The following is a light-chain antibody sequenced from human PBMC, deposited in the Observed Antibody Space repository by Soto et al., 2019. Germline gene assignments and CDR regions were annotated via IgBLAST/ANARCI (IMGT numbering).Light chain of an antibody. Sequence: EILMTQSQDTLSVSLGERATLSCRASQSINSNLAWYQQKPGQAPRLLIYGATTRATGVPARFSGGRSGTEFTLTISSLQSEDFAVYYCQQYKDWPPYTFGQGPKLEIK. CDR2: GAT. V-gene: IGKV3-15*01. CDR3: QQYKDWPPYT. CDR1: QSINSN. J-gene: IGKJ2*01.